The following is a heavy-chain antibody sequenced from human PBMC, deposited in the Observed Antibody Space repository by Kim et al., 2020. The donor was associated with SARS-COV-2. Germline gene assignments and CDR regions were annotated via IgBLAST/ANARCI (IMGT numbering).Heavy chain of an antibody. CDR3: ASLSTGYVWDKFDY. V-gene: IGHV3-74*01. D-gene: IGHD3-16*01. CDR2: VNSDESRT. J-gene: IGHJ4*02. Sequence: GGSLRLSCVASGVTFSSCWMHWIRQAPGQGLVWVSRVNSDESRTSYADSVKDRFTISRDNARNTLYLQMNSLRAEDTAVYYCASLSTGYVWDKFDYWGQGTLVTVSS. CDR1: GVTFSSCW.